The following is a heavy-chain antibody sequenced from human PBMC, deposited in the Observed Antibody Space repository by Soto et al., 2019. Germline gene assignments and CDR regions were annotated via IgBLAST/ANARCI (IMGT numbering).Heavy chain of an antibody. CDR2: IKQDGSEK. J-gene: IGHJ5*02. Sequence: HPGGSLRLSCAASGFTFSSYWMSWVRQAPGKGLEWVANIKQDGSEKYYVDSVKGRFTISRDNAKNSLYLQMNSLRAEDTAVYYCASIVYGSFPHRWFDPWGQGTLVTVSS. V-gene: IGHV3-7*01. D-gene: IGHD3-10*01. CDR3: ASIVYGSFPHRWFDP. CDR1: GFTFSSYW.